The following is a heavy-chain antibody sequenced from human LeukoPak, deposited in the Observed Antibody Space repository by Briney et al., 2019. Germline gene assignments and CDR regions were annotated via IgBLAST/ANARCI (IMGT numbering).Heavy chain of an antibody. D-gene: IGHD3-22*01. Sequence: GASVKVSCKASGGTFSSYAISWVRQAPGQGLEWMGGIIPIFGTANFAQKFQGRVTITADESTSTAYMELSSLRSEDTAVYYCARSVYDSSGYCPFDYWGQGTLVTVSS. CDR2: IIPIFGTA. CDR3: ARSVYDSSGYCPFDY. J-gene: IGHJ4*02. CDR1: GGTFSSYA. V-gene: IGHV1-69*13.